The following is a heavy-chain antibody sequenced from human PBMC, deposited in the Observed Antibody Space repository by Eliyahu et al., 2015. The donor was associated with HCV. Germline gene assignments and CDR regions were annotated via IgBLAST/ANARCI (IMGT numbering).Heavy chain of an antibody. V-gene: IGHV3-30*04. D-gene: IGHD6-13*01. Sequence: QVQLVESGGGVVQPGRSLRLSCAASGFXFSSYAMHWVRQAPGKGXEWVAVISYDGSNKYYADSVKGRFTISRDNSKNTLYLQMNSLRAEDTAVYYCARGGGYSSSWFLTGMDVWGQGTTVTVSS. J-gene: IGHJ6*02. CDR1: GFXFSSYA. CDR3: ARGGGYSSSWFLTGMDV. CDR2: ISYDGSNK.